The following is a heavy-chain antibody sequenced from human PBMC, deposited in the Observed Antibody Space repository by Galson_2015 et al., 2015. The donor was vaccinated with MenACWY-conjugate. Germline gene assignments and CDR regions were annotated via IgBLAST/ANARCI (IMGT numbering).Heavy chain of an antibody. CDR2: VWAEGDNK. Sequence: SLRLSCAASGFSFSNYGMHWVRQAPGKGLEWVAAVWAEGDNKYYADSVKGRFTISRDNSRSTLFLQMNSLRAEDTAVYHCAREVDEAWGGDDAFGLWGQGTMVTVSS. CDR1: GFSFSNYG. V-gene: IGHV3-33*01. J-gene: IGHJ3*01. CDR3: AREVDEAWGGDDAFGL. D-gene: IGHD3-16*01.